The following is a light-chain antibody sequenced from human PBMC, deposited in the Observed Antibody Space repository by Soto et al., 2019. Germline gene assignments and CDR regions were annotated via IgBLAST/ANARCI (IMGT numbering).Light chain of an antibody. V-gene: IGKV3-11*01. J-gene: IGKJ2*01. CDR3: QQYGGSPPYN. CDR1: QSVSSS. Sequence: EIVLTQSPATLSLSPGERATLSCRASQSVSSSLAWYQQKLGQAPRLLIYEASDRATGIPARFSGSGSGTDFTLIISSLEPEDFAVYYCQQYGGSPPYNFGQGTKLEI. CDR2: EAS.